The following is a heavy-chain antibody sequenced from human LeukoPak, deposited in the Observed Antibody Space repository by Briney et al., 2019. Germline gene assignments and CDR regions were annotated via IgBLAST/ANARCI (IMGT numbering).Heavy chain of an antibody. V-gene: IGHV4-34*01. J-gene: IGHJ5*02. CDR3: ARGYYSSWYGGGWFDP. D-gene: IGHD6-13*01. CDR2: INHSGST. Sequence: ASETLSLTCAVYGGSFSGYYWSWIRQPPGKGLEWIGEINHSGSTNYNPSLKSRVTISVDTSKNQFSLKLISVTAADTAVYYCARGYYSSWYGGGWFDPWGQGTLVTVSS. CDR1: GGSFSGYY.